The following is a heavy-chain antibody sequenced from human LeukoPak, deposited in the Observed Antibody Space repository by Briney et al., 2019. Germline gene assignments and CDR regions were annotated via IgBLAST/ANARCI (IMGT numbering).Heavy chain of an antibody. J-gene: IGHJ4*02. D-gene: IGHD3-22*01. V-gene: IGHV1-8*01. CDR2: MNPNSGNT. Sequence: ASVKVSCKASGYTFTSYDINWVRQATGQGLEWMGWMNPNSGNTGYAQKFQGRVSMTRDTSISTAYMELSSLRSEDTAVYYCARRGHPYYYDSSGHTFDYWGQGTLVTVSS. CDR1: GYTFTSYD. CDR3: ARRGHPYYYDSSGHTFDY.